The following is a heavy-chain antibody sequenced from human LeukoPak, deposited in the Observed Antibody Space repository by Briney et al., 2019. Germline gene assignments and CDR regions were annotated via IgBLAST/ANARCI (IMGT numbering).Heavy chain of an antibody. D-gene: IGHD3-22*01. CDR2: INPSGGST. CDR3: ARGIRNSSGYYYALVY. CDR1: GYTFTSYY. J-gene: IGHJ4*02. V-gene: IGHV1-46*01. Sequence: VASVKVSCKASGYTFTSYYLHWVRQAPGQGLEWMGIINPSGGSTSYAQKLQGRVIMTTDTSTSTAYMELRSLRSDDTAVYYCARGIRNSSGYYYALVYWGQGTLVTVSS.